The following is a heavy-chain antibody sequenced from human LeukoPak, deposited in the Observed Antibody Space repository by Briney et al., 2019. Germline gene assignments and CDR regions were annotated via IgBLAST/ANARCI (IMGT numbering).Heavy chain of an antibody. CDR1: GGSLSNYF. Sequence: SETLSLTCTVSGGSLSNYFWSWIRQPPGTGLEWIGYISSSGSTHYNPSLQSRVTISVDTSKNQFSLKLSSVTAADTAVYYCARTYGDRDYWGQGTLVTVSS. CDR2: ISSSGST. V-gene: IGHV4-59*08. J-gene: IGHJ4*02. CDR3: ARTYGDRDY. D-gene: IGHD4-17*01.